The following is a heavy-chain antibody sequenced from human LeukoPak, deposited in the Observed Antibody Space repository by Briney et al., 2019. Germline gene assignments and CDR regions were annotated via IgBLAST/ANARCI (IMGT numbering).Heavy chain of an antibody. Sequence: PGGSLRLSCAASGFAFSSYWMSWVRQVPGKGLEWVASIKQDGSEKYYVDSVRGRFTISRDNAKNSLYLQMNSLRAEDTAVYYCARDEKGSLWFGESRNAFDIWGQGTMVIVSS. CDR1: GFAFSSYW. V-gene: IGHV3-7*01. J-gene: IGHJ3*02. CDR2: IKQDGSEK. D-gene: IGHD3-10*01. CDR3: ARDEKGSLWFGESRNAFDI.